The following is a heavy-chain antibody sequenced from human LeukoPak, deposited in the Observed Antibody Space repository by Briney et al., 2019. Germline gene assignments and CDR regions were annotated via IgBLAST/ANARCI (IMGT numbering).Heavy chain of an antibody. CDR1: GFTFSSYA. CDR3: AKDPTYYYDSSGYYYPPFFDY. V-gene: IGHV3-23*01. CDR2: ISGSGGST. Sequence: GGSLRLSCAASGFTFSSYAMSWVRQAPGTGLEWVSAISGSGGSTYYADSVKGRFTISRDNSKNTLYLQMNSLRAEDTAVYYCAKDPTYYYDSSGYYYPPFFDYWGQGTLVTVSS. J-gene: IGHJ4*02. D-gene: IGHD3-22*01.